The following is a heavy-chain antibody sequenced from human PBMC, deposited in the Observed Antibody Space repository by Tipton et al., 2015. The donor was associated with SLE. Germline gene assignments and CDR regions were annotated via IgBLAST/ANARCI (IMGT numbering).Heavy chain of an antibody. D-gene: IGHD3-3*01. CDR2: IYYSGST. CDR1: GGSFSGYY. Sequence: TLSLTCTVYGGSFSGYYWGWIRQPPGKGLEWIGSIYYSGSTYYNPSLKSRVTISVDTSKNQFSLKLSSVTAADTAVYYCADFWSGLGAFDIWGQGTMVTVS. V-gene: IGHV4-39*01. CDR3: ADFWSGLGAFDI. J-gene: IGHJ3*02.